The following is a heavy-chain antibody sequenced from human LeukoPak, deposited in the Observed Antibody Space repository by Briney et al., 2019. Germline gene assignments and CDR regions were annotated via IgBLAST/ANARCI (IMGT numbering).Heavy chain of an antibody. CDR3: VKKSDDGRLNYFDY. V-gene: IGHV3-23*01. CDR1: GVTLSTYA. CDR2: ISSSGSGDNT. D-gene: IGHD3-22*01. J-gene: IGHJ4*02. Sequence: GGSLRLSCAASGVTLSTYAMSWARQAPGKGLEWVSGISSSGSGDNTYYADSVKGRFTISRDNSKNTLYLQMSSLRAEDTAVYYCVKKSDDGRLNYFDYWGQGTLVTVSS.